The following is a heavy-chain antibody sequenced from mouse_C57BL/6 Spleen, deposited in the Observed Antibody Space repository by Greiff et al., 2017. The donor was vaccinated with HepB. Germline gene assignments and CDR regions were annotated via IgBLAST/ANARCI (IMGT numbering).Heavy chain of an antibody. CDR1: GYTFTDYY. J-gene: IGHJ3*01. Sequence: VKLVESGAELVRPGASVKLSCKASGYTFTDYYINWVKQRPGQGLEWIARIYPGSGNTYYNEKFKGKATLTAEKSSSTAYMQLSSLTSEDSAVYFCARDRPGNWDLAWFAYWGQGTLVTVSA. CDR2: IYPGSGNT. D-gene: IGHD4-1*01. V-gene: IGHV1-76*01. CDR3: ARDRPGNWDLAWFAY.